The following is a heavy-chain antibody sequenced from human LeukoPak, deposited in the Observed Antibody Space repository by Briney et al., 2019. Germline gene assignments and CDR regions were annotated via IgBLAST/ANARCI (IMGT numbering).Heavy chain of an antibody. CDR3: ARDHSPYGDYVYRPGMLDY. J-gene: IGHJ4*02. D-gene: IGHD4-17*01. V-gene: IGHV4-39*07. CDR1: GDSMSSGTYA. CDR2: IYYSGST. Sequence: SETLSLTCNVSGDSMSSGTYAWSWVRQPPGKGLEWLGSIYYSGSTYYNPSLKSRVTISVDTSKNQFSLKLSSVTAADTAVYYCARDHSPYGDYVYRPGMLDYWGQGTLVTVSS.